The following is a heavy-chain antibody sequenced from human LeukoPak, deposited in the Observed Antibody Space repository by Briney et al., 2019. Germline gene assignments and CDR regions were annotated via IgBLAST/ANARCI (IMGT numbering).Heavy chain of an antibody. D-gene: IGHD3-10*01. CDR3: ARESMRGYYGSGRTWPFDY. CDR1: GGSISSSSYY. Sequence: SETLSLTCTVSGGSISSSSYYWGWIRQPPGKGLEWIGSIYYSGSTYYNPSLKSRVTIPVDTSKNQFSLKLSSVTAADTAVYYCARESMRGYYGSGRTWPFDYWGQGTLVTVSS. V-gene: IGHV4-39*07. J-gene: IGHJ4*02. CDR2: IYYSGST.